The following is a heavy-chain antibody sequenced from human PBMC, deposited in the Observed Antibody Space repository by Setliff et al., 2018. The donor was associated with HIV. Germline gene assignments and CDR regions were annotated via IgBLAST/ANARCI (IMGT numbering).Heavy chain of an antibody. Sequence: SETLSLTCTVSGGSISGYYWGWIRQPPGKGLEWIGNVYHTGSTYYNPSLKSRVTISVDTSKNQFSLKLSSVIAADTAVYYCARHAAGPAGPFDYWGQGTLVTVSS. CDR3: ARHAAGPAGPFDY. CDR2: VYHTGST. D-gene: IGHD6-19*01. CDR1: GGSISGYY. V-gene: IGHV4-38-2*02. J-gene: IGHJ4*02.